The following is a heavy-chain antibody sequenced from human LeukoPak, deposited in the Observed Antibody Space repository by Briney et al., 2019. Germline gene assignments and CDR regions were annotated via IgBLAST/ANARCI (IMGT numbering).Heavy chain of an antibody. CDR1: GFTFSNDW. Sequence: GGSLRLSCAASGFTFSNDWMIWVRQAPGKGLEWVGRIKSKTDGGTTDYAAPVKGRFTISRDDSKNTLYLQMNSLKTEDTAVYYCTTDGSEQQLDYYYYGIDVWGQGTTVTVSS. V-gene: IGHV3-15*01. CDR3: TTDGSEQQLDYYYYGIDV. CDR2: IKSKTDGGTT. J-gene: IGHJ6*01. D-gene: IGHD6-13*01.